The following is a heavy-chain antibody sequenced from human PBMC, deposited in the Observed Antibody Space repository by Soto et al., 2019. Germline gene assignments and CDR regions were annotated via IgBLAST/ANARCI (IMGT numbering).Heavy chain of an antibody. CDR1: GGSISSDDYY. V-gene: IGHV4-30-4*01. D-gene: IGHD3-22*01. CDR3: ARDLDGLHDDTSGPFPRPG. Sequence: SETLSLTCTVSGGSISSDDYYWSWIRQAPGRGLEWIGYIHSSGSIYYNPSLKSRATMSIDTAGNQFSLKVSSVTVADTGVYYCARDLDGLHDDTSGPFPRPGWGQGTLVTVSS. CDR2: IHSSGSI. J-gene: IGHJ1*01.